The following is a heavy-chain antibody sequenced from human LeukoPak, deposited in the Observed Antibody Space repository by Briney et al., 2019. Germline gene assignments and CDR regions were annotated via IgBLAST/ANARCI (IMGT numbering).Heavy chain of an antibody. CDR2: IRHDGSKI. CDR3: AKSVIPTAYQGTYYMGV. V-gene: IGHV3-30*02. Sequence: GGSLRLSCEASGSTFSNCGMHWVRQAPGKGLEWAAFIRHDGSKIYYADSVKGRFTISRDSSKSTLYLQTNSLRAEDTAVYYCAKSVIPTAYQGTYYMGVWGKGTTVIVSS. J-gene: IGHJ6*03. D-gene: IGHD2-2*01. CDR1: GSTFSNCG.